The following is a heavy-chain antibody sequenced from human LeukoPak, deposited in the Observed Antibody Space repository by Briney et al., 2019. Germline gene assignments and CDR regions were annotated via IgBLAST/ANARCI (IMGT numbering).Heavy chain of an antibody. CDR3: SRVEGAAFHT. V-gene: IGHV4-59*02. CDR2: IHYSGGA. J-gene: IGHJ3*02. D-gene: IGHD3-16*01. CDR1: GGSVTTYH. Sequence: SETLSLTCAVSGGSVTTYHWTWIRQPPGKGLEWIGHIHYSGGADYNPSLKSRVSMSLDTSKNHFSLRLTSVTAADTGVYFCSRVEGAAFHTWGQGTMVSVSS.